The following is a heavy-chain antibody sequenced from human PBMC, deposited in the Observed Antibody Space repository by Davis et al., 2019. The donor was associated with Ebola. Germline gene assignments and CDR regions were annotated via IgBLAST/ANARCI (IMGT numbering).Heavy chain of an antibody. Sequence: SETLSLTCAVSGGSISSSNWWRWVRQPPGKGLEWIGEIYHSGSTNYNPSLKSRVTISVDKSKNQFSLKLSSVTAADTAVYYCARGRRVVVAATYYYYYGMDVWGQGTTVTVSS. CDR2: IYHSGST. J-gene: IGHJ6*02. CDR3: ARGRRVVVAATYYYYYGMDV. V-gene: IGHV4-4*02. D-gene: IGHD2-15*01. CDR1: GGSISSSNW.